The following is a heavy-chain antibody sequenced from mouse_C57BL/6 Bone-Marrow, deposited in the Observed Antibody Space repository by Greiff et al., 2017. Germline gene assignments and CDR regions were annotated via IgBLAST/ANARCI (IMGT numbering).Heavy chain of an antibody. V-gene: IGHV1-52*01. CDR2: IDPSDSET. J-gene: IGHJ2*01. CDR1: GYTFTSYW. Sequence: QVQLQQPGAELVRPGSSVKLSCKASGYTFTSYWMHWVKQRPIQGLEWIGNIDPSDSETHYNQKFKDKATLTVDKSSSTAYMQLSSLTSEDSAVYYCARWIFAFYYFDYWGQGTTLTVSS. CDR3: ARWIFAFYYFDY.